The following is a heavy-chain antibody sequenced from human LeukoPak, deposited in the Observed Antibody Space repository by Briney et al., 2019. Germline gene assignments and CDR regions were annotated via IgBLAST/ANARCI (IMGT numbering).Heavy chain of an antibody. D-gene: IGHD3-22*01. J-gene: IGHJ4*02. Sequence: GGSLRLSCAASGFTFSSYWMHWVRQAPGKGLVWVSRINSDGSSTSYADSVKGRFTIARDNAKNTLYLQMNSLRAEDTAVYYCARGHGVDYCYDSSGSFGYWGQGTLVSVSS. CDR1: GFTFSSYW. CDR2: INSDGSST. CDR3: ARGHGVDYCYDSSGSFGY. V-gene: IGHV3-74*01.